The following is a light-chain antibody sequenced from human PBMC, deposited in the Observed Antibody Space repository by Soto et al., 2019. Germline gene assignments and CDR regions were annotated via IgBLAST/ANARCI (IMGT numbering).Light chain of an antibody. V-gene: IGLV2-14*01. CDR1: SSDVGGYNY. J-gene: IGLJ1*01. CDR2: DVS. CDR3: SSYTTSNTRQIV. Sequence: QSVLTQPASVSGSPGQSITISCTGTSSDVGGYNYVSWYQQHPGKAPKSVIYDVSNRPSGVSNRFSGSKSGNTASLTISGLQAEDEADYYCSSYTTSNTRQIVFGTGTKVTVL.